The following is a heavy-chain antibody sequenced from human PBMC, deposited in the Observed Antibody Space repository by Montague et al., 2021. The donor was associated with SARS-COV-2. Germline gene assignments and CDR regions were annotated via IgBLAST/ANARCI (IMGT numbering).Heavy chain of an antibody. CDR2: IYDGGST. CDR3: ARGGGLRNYGMDA. Sequence: SLRLSCSASGFTVTSNYMSWVRQAPGKGLEWVSVIYDGGSTYYADSVKSRFTISRDNSKNTLYLQMNSLRAEDTAVYYCARGGGLRNYGMDAWGQGTTVTVSS. CDR1: GFTVTSNY. D-gene: IGHD5-12*01. J-gene: IGHJ6*02. V-gene: IGHV3-53*01.